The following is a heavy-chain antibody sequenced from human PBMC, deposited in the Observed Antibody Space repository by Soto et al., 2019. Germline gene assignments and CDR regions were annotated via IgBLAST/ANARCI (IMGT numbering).Heavy chain of an antibody. CDR1: GFTFRRYG. CDR3: ARGYTGYCSGGTCYWFDP. J-gene: IGHJ5*02. CDR2: IRCCASYI. V-gene: IGHV3-21*01. Sequence: GGSLRLSCAASGFTFRRYGMHCIRPAPDKGLEWVSAIRCCASYINNADSVTVRFTISRDKSKKSLYLLMNSLRAEDTAVYYCARGYTGYCSGGTCYWFDPWGQGTLVTVSS. D-gene: IGHD2-15*01.